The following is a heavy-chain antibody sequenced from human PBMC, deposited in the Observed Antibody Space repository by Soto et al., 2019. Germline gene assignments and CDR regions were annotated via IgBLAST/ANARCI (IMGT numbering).Heavy chain of an antibody. J-gene: IGHJ4*02. CDR2: ISYDGSNN. V-gene: IGHV3-30*03. Sequence: GGSLRLSCADSGFTFSSYGMHWVRQAPGKGLEWVAHISYDGSNNNYVDSVKGRFTISRDNSKNTLYLQMNSLRAEDTAVYYCARDSYYYDSSGYYTFDHWGQGTLVTVSS. CDR3: ARDSYYYDSSGYYTFDH. D-gene: IGHD3-22*01. CDR1: GFTFSSYG.